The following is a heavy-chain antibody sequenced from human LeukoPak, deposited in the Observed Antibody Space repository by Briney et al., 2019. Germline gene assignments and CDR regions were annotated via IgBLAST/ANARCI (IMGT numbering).Heavy chain of an antibody. V-gene: IGHV4-61*02. J-gene: IGHJ3*02. CDR3: AREGSSGYYLYRDAFDI. CDR2: IYTAGYT. Sequence: SQTLSLTCAVSGVSISSGGYYWGRTRQPAGKGLAWIGRIYTAGYTNYNPSLKSRVTISVDTSKNQFSLKLSSVTAADTAVYYCAREGSSGYYLYRDAFDIWGQGTMVTVSS. D-gene: IGHD3-22*01. CDR1: GVSISSGGYY.